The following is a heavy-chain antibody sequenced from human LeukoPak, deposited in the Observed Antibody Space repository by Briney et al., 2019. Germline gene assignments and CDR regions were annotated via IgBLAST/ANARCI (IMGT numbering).Heavy chain of an antibody. CDR3: ARENIAARPLDY. Sequence: SETLSLTCTVSGGSISSYYWSWIRQPAGKGLEWIGRIYTSGNTNYNSSLQSRVNMSVDTSKNRFSLKLSSVTAADTAVYYCARENIAARPLDYWGQGTLVTVSS. D-gene: IGHD6-6*01. J-gene: IGHJ4*02. CDR1: GGSISSYY. V-gene: IGHV4-4*07. CDR2: IYTSGNT.